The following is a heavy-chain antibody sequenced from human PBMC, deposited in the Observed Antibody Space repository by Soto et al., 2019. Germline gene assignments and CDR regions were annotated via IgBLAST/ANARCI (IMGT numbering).Heavy chain of an antibody. Sequence: AXVKVSCNPSGYTFTSYAMHWVRQSPGQRLEWMGWINAGNGNTKYSQKFQGRVTITRDTSASTAYMELSSLRSEDTAVYYCARDRESVRFLEWSHNWFDPWGQGTLVTVSS. CDR1: GYTFTSYA. D-gene: IGHD3-3*01. CDR2: INAGNGNT. V-gene: IGHV1-3*01. CDR3: ARDRESVRFLEWSHNWFDP. J-gene: IGHJ5*02.